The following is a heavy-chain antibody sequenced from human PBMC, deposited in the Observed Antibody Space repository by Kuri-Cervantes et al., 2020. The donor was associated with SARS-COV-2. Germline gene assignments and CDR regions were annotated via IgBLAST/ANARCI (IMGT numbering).Heavy chain of an antibody. CDR2: IYYSGST. Sequence: ESLKISCTVSGGSISSYYWSWIRQPPGKGLEWIGYIYYSGSTNYNPSLKSRVTISVDTSKNQFPLKLSSVTAADTAVYYCARPHCSSTSCYKGSIGWFDPWGQGTLVTVSS. V-gene: IGHV4-59*08. D-gene: IGHD2-2*01. CDR3: ARPHCSSTSCYKGSIGWFDP. CDR1: GGSISSYY. J-gene: IGHJ5*02.